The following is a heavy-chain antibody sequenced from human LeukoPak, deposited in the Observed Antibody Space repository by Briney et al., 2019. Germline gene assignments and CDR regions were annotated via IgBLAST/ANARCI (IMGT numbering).Heavy chain of an antibody. V-gene: IGHV4-30-4*08. J-gene: IGHJ3*02. Sequence: SETLSLTCTVSGGSISSGDYYWRWIRQPPGKGLEWIGYIYYSGSTYYNPSLKSRVTISVDTSKNQFSLKLSSVTAADTAVYYCARAISRYFDWSRNPDAFDIWGQGTMVTVSS. CDR3: ARAISRYFDWSRNPDAFDI. CDR1: GGSISSGDYY. CDR2: IYYSGST. D-gene: IGHD3-9*01.